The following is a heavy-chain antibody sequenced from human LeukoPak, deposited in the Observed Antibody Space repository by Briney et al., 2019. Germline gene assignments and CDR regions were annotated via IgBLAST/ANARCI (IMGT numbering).Heavy chain of an antibody. V-gene: IGHV1-69*13. CDR3: AREDIVVVPAASNWFDP. CDR2: TIPIFGTA. D-gene: IGHD2-2*01. J-gene: IGHJ5*02. Sequence: SVKVSCRASGGTFSSYAISWVRQAPGQGLEWMGGTIPIFGTANYAQKFQGRVTITADESTSTAYMELSSLRSEDTAVYYCAREDIVVVPAASNWFDPWGQGTLVTVSS. CDR1: GGTFSSYA.